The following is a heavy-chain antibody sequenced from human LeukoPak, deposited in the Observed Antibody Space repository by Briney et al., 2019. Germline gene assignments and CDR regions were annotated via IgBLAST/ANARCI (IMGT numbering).Heavy chain of an antibody. CDR2: ISACNGNT. V-gene: IGHV1-18*01. CDR3: AREGKLTGYFGGLGFNY. D-gene: IGHD6-19*01. J-gene: IGHJ4*02. CDR1: GYTFTSYG. Sequence: ASVKVSCKASGYTFTSYGISWVRQAPGQGLEWMGWISACNGNTNYAQKLQGRVTMTTDTSTSTAYMELRSLRSDDTAVYYCAREGKLTGYFGGLGFNYWGQGILVTVSS.